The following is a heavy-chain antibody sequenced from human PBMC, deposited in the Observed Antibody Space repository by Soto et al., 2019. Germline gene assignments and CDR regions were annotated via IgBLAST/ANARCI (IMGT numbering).Heavy chain of an antibody. CDR2: ISAYNGNT. D-gene: IGHD3-9*01. Sequence: GASVEVFCKAAGYSFTGCYMHWVRQAPGQGLEWMGWISAYNGNTNYAQKLQGRVTMTTDTSTSTAYMELRSLRSDDTAVYYCARNWLSDQNYYYYGMDVWGQGTTVTVSS. CDR3: ARNWLSDQNYYYYGMDV. CDR1: GYSFTGCY. V-gene: IGHV1-18*04. J-gene: IGHJ6*02.